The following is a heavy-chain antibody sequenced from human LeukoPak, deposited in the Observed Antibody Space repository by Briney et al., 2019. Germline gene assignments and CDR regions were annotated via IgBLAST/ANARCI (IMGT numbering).Heavy chain of an antibody. CDR2: IYKSGNT. CDR1: GGSISNYY. D-gene: IGHD4-23*01. J-gene: IGHJ4*02. CDR3: ARGSRNSVDY. V-gene: IGHV4-59*01. Sequence: SETLSLTCTVSGGSISNYYWSWIRQPPGKGLEWIGYIYKSGNTNYNPSLKSRVTTSVDTSKNQFSLNLSSVTAADTAAYYCARGSRNSVDYWGQGTLVTVPS.